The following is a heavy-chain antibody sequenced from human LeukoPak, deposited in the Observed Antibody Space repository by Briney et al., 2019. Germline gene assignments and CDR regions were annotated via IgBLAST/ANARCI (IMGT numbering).Heavy chain of an antibody. CDR2: INTNTGNP. D-gene: IGHD6-19*01. CDR1: GYTFTSYA. J-gene: IGHJ4*02. CDR3: ARGAVANGRYYFDY. V-gene: IGHV7-4-1*02. Sequence: ASVKVSCKASGYTFTSYAMNWVRQAPGQGLEWMGWINTNTGNPTYAQGFTGRFVFSLDTSVSTAYLQISSLKAEDTVVYYCARGAVANGRYYFDYWGQGTPVTVSS.